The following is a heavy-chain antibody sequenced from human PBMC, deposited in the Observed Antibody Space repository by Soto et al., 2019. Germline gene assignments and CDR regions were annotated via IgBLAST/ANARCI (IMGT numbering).Heavy chain of an antibody. D-gene: IGHD2-2*01. CDR2: IVAGSGNT. V-gene: IGHV1-58*01. CDR1: GFTFTSSA. CDR3: ARYGSSTSCYYYYYGMDV. Sequence: SVKVSCKASGFTFTSSAVQWVRQARGQRLEWIGWIVAGSGNTNYAQKFQERVTMTTDISTSTAYMELRSLRSDDTAVYYCARYGSSTSCYYYYYGMDVWGQGTTVTVSS. J-gene: IGHJ6*02.